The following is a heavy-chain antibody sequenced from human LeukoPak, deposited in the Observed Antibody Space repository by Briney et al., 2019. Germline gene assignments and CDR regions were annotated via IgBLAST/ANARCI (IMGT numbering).Heavy chain of an antibody. Sequence: GGSLRLSCAASGFTVSSNYMSWVRQAPGKGLEWVSVIYSGGSTYYADSVRGRFTISRDNSKNTLYLQMNSLRAEDTAVYYCARVSKPDYYYGMDVWGQGTTVTVSS. V-gene: IGHV3-66*01. CDR2: IYSGGST. CDR3: ARVSKPDYYYGMDV. J-gene: IGHJ6*02. CDR1: GFTVSSNY.